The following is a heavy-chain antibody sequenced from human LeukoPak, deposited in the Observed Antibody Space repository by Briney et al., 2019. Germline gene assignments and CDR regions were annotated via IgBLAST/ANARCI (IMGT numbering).Heavy chain of an antibody. Sequence: SETLSLTCTVSGGSISSYYWSWIRQPPGKGLEWIGYIYYSGSTNYNPSLKSRVTISVDTSKNQFSLKLSSVTAADTAVYYCVRATYYDILTGYLFDYWGQGTLVTVSS. CDR1: GGSISSYY. V-gene: IGHV4-59*01. CDR2: IYYSGST. J-gene: IGHJ4*02. D-gene: IGHD3-9*01. CDR3: VRATYYDILTGYLFDY.